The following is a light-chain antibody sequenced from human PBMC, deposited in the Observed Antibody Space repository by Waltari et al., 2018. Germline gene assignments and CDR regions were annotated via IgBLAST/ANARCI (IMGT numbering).Light chain of an antibody. CDR2: AAS. J-gene: IGKJ3*01. V-gene: IGKV1-39*01. Sequence: DIQMTQSPSSLSASVGDRVTITCRASQSISSYLNWYQQKPGKAPKLLIYAASSLQSGVPSRFIGSGSGTDFTLTISSLQPEDFATYYCQQWGTFGPGTKVDIK. CDR3: QQWGT. CDR1: QSISSY.